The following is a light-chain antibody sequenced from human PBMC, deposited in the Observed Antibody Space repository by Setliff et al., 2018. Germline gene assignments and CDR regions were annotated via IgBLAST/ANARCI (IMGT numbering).Light chain of an antibody. Sequence: QSALTQPASVSGSPGQSITISCSGTRNDIGGFNYVSWYQQHPGKAPKLIIYDVVYRPSGISARFSGSKSGNTATLTISGLQTEDEADYYCSSFTSRITLLFGGGTRLAVL. CDR1: RNDIGGFNY. V-gene: IGLV2-14*03. J-gene: IGLJ2*01. CDR3: SSFTSRITLL. CDR2: DVV.